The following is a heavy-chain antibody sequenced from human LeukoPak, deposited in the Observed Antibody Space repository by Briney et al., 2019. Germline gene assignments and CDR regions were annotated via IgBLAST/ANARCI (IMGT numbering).Heavy chain of an antibody. CDR1: GGSFSGYY. CDR2: INHSGST. Sequence: PSETLSLTCAVYGGSFSGYYWSWIHQPPGKGLEWIGEINHSGSTNYNPSLKSRVTISVDTSTNQFSLKLSYVPAADTAVYYCARGGILQHLYGMDVWGQGTTVTVSS. V-gene: IGHV4-34*01. J-gene: IGHJ6*02. CDR3: ARGGILQHLYGMDV. D-gene: IGHD5-18*01.